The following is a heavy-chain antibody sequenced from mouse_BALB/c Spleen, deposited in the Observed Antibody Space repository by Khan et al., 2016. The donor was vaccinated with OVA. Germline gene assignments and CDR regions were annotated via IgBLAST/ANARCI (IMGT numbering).Heavy chain of an antibody. J-gene: IGHJ2*01. D-gene: IGHD2-14*01. Sequence: EVQLLETGPSLVKPSQTLSLTCSVTGDTITSGYWNWIRKFPGNKLEYMGYISSSDSTFYNPSLKSRISITRDTSKNQYYLQLNSVTTEDTATYYCARWNYRYDGYFDYWGQGTTLTVSS. CDR2: ISSSDST. CDR3: ARWNYRYDGYFDY. V-gene: IGHV3-8*02. CDR1: GDTITSGY.